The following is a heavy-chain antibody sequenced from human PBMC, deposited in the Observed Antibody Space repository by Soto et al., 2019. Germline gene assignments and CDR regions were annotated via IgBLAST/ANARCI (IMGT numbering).Heavy chain of an antibody. CDR3: VHSRCGGDCLQSYSSHYYYGMDI. D-gene: IGHD2-21*02. J-gene: IGHJ6*02. CDR2: IYWDGDR. V-gene: IGHV2-5*02. Sequence: QITLKESGPTLVKPTQTLTLTCTFSGFSLSTGGMGVGWIRQPPGKALEWLALIYWDGDRRYRPSLMSRLTIAKDTSKNQVVLTMPNMDPVDTATYYCVHSRCGGDCLQSYSSHYYYGMDIWGQGTTVTVSS. CDR1: GFSLSTGGMG.